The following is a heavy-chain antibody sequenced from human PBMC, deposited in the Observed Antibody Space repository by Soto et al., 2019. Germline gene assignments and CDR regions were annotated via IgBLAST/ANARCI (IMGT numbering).Heavy chain of an antibody. CDR2: IYWDDDK. CDR1: GFSLTTSGVG. J-gene: IGHJ4*02. Sequence: QITLKESGPTRVKPTQTLTLTCTFSGFSLTTSGVGVGWIRQPPGKALERLALIYWDDDKRYSPSLKSRLTISRDTSKHQVVLTMTSVDPVDTATSYCAHRAGLQGNWNGGYFDFWGLGALVTVSS. CDR3: AHRAGLQGNWNGGYFDF. V-gene: IGHV2-5*02. D-gene: IGHD1-1*01.